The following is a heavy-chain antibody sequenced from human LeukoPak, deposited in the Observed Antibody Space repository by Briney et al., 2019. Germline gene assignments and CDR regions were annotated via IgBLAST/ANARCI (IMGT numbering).Heavy chain of an antibody. D-gene: IGHD2-15*01. CDR1: GVTFSRLA. V-gene: IGHV3-23*01. CDR2: ISASGP. Sequence: GGSLRLSCAASGVTFSRLAMTWVRQAPGKGLECVSTISASGPYYADAVRGRFTISRDNSRNTLSLQMDSLRAEDTAVYYCARGPYCGGGTCYTLGAFDIWGQGTLASVSS. CDR3: ARGPYCGGGTCYTLGAFDI. J-gene: IGHJ3*02.